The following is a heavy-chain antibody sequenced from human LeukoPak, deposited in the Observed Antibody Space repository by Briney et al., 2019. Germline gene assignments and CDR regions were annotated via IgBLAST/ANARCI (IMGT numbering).Heavy chain of an antibody. V-gene: IGHV4-59*08. CDR1: GGSISSYY. Sequence: ASETLSLTCTVSGGSISSYYWSWIRQPPGKGLEWIGYIYYSGSTNYNPSLKSRVTISVDTSKNQFSLRLSSVTAADTAVYYCARMFRTVWELPYYWGPGTLVTVSS. CDR3: ARMFRTVWELPYY. J-gene: IGHJ4*02. CDR2: IYYSGST. D-gene: IGHD1-26*01.